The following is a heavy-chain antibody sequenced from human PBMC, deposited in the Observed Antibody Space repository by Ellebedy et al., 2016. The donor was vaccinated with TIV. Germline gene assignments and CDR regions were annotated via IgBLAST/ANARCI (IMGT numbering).Heavy chain of an antibody. CDR2: INHSGST. V-gene: IGHV4-34*01. D-gene: IGHD3-22*01. Sequence: SETLSLTXAVYGGSFSGYYWSWIRQPPGKGLEWIGEINHSGSTNYNPSLKSRVTISVDTSKNQFSLKLSSVTAADTAVYYCARGRFGGYYLDYWGQGTLVTVSS. CDR3: ARGRFGGYYLDY. J-gene: IGHJ4*02. CDR1: GGSFSGYY.